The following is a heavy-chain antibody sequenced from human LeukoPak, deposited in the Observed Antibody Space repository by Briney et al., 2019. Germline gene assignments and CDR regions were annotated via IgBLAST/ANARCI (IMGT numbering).Heavy chain of an antibody. Sequence: GASVKVSCKASGGTFSSYAISWVRQAPGQGLEWMGRIIPILGIANYAQKFQGRVTITADKSTSTAYMELSSLRSEDTAVYYCARVEDYGGNALNGMDVWGQGTTVTVSS. D-gene: IGHD4-23*01. J-gene: IGHJ6*02. V-gene: IGHV1-69*04. CDR3: ARVEDYGGNALNGMDV. CDR1: GGTFSSYA. CDR2: IIPILGIA.